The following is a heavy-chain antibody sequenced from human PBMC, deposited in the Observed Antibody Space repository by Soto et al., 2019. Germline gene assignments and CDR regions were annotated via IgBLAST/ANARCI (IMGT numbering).Heavy chain of an antibody. V-gene: IGHV1-69*12. CDR2: IIPIFGTA. CDR3: ARDRDTMVRGDMFDP. D-gene: IGHD3-10*01. CDR1: GGTFSSYA. J-gene: IGHJ5*02. Sequence: QVQLVQSGAEVKKPGSSVKVSCKASGGTFSSYAISWVRQAPGQGLEWMGGIIPIFGTANYAQKFQGRVTITADDSTSTDYMELSSLRSEDTAVFYCARDRDTMVRGDMFDPWGQGTLVTVSS.